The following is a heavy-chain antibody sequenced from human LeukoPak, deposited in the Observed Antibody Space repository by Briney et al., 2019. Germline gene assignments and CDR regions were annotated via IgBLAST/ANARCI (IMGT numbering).Heavy chain of an antibody. CDR3: VRDNPPDCSSTSCYKGFYYYYMDV. J-gene: IGHJ6*03. CDR1: GLAFSSYT. D-gene: IGHD2-2*02. V-gene: IGHV3-30*04. CDR2: ISYDGSDK. Sequence: GGSLRLSCAASGLAFSSYTMHWVRQAPGKGLEWVAIISYDGSDKYYADSVKGRFTISRDNSKNTLYLQMNSLRAEDTAVYYCVRDNPPDCSSTSCYKGFYYYYMDVWGKGTTVTVSS.